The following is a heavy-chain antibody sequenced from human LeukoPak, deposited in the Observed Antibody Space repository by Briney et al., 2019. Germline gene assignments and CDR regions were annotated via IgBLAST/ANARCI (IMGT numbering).Heavy chain of an antibody. CDR3: AKVSLRYFDWSSNFDY. J-gene: IGHJ4*02. CDR2: ISVSGGST. V-gene: IGHV3-23*01. Sequence: GGTLRLSCGASGFTFSNYGMSWVRQAPGKGLEWVSGISVSGGSTYHADSVKGRFTISRDNSKNTLYLQMNSLRAEDTAVYYCAKVSLRYFDWSSNFDYWGQGTLVTVSS. D-gene: IGHD3-9*01. CDR1: GFTFSNYG.